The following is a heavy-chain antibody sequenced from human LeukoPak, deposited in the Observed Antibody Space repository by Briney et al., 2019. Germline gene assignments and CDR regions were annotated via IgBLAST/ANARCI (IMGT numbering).Heavy chain of an antibody. CDR1: GFTFSSYD. CDR2: ISGSGGST. CDR3: AKEPTSGSYWHYY. Sequence: GGSLTLSCAASGFTFSSYDMSWVRQAPGKGLEWVSAISGSGGSTYYADSVKGRFTISRDNSKNTMYLQMDSLRAEDTAVYYCAKEPTSGSYWHYYWGQGSLVTVSS. J-gene: IGHJ4*02. V-gene: IGHV3-23*01. D-gene: IGHD1-26*01.